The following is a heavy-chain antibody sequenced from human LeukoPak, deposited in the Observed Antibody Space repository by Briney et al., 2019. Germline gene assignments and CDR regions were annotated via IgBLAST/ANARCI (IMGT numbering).Heavy chain of an antibody. CDR3: AAGRGYSYGYGY. J-gene: IGHJ4*02. V-gene: IGHV3-23*01. CDR2: ISGSGDNT. D-gene: IGHD5-18*01. CDR1: GFTFSSYG. Sequence: GGTLRLSCAASGFTFSSYGMSWVRQAPGRGLEWVSTISGSGDNTYYADSVKGRFTISRDNSKSTLYLQMNSLRAEDTAVYYCAAGRGYSYGYGYWGQGTLVTVSS.